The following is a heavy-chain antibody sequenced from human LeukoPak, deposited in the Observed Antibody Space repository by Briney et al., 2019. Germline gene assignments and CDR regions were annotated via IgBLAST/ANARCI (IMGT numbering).Heavy chain of an antibody. D-gene: IGHD2-21*02. J-gene: IGHJ4*02. V-gene: IGHV3-9*01. CDR3: AKASPRAYCGGDCYPDY. CDR1: GFTFDDYA. Sequence: GGSLRLSCAASGFTFDDYAMYWVRQAPGKGLEWVSGISWNSGSIGYADSVKGRFTISRDNAKNSLYLQMNSLRAEDTALYYCAKASPRAYCGGDCYPDYWGQGTLVTVSS. CDR2: ISWNSGSI.